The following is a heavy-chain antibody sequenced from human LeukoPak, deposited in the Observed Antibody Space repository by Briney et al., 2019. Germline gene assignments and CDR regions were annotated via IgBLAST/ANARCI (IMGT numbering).Heavy chain of an antibody. CDR1: GCTFSNAW. D-gene: IGHD6-19*01. Sequence: KTGRSLRLSCAASGCTFSNAWMSWVRQAPGKGREWVGRIKSKTDGGTTDYAAPVKGRFTISRDDSKNTLYLQMNSLKTEDTAVYYCTTGKIGRSYSSGFWWFDPWGQGTLVTVSS. J-gene: IGHJ5*02. V-gene: IGHV3-15*01. CDR3: TTGKIGRSYSSGFWWFDP. CDR2: IKSKTDGGTT.